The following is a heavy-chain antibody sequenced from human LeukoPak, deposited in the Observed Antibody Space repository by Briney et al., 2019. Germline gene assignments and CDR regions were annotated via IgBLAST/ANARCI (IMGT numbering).Heavy chain of an antibody. CDR2: LNHSGST. CDR1: GRSYRVHL. D-gene: IGHD5-12*01. CDR3: ARGRRYTGYDYTLSWFDP. J-gene: IGHJ5*02. Sequence: SETLSLTSAVYGRSYRVHLWRWTRHPRGKGGVDTGELNHSGSTTYTPSLKCRVTISVDTPKNQFSLKLSSVTAADTAVYYCARGRRYTGYDYTLSWFDPWGQGTLVTVSS. V-gene: IGHV4-34*01.